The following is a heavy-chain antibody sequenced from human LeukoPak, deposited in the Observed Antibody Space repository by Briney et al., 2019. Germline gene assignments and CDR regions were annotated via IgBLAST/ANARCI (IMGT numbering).Heavy chain of an antibody. CDR2: INPNSGGT. Sequence: ASVKVSCKASGYTFTGYYMHWVRQAPGQGLEWMGWINPNSGGTNYAQKFQGRVTMTRDTSISTAYMELSRLRSDDTAVYYCARDPDYYDSSGYYTLPDYWGQGTLVTVSS. D-gene: IGHD3-22*01. CDR3: ARDPDYYDSSGYYTLPDY. V-gene: IGHV1-2*02. J-gene: IGHJ4*02. CDR1: GYTFTGYY.